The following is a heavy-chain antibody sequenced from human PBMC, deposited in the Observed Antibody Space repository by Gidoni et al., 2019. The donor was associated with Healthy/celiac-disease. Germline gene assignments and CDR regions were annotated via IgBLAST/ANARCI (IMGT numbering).Heavy chain of an antibody. CDR3: ARDLVRVVPAAIAAFDI. J-gene: IGHJ3*02. V-gene: IGHV3-7*01. D-gene: IGHD2-2*01. Sequence: EVQLVESGGGLVQPGGSLRLSCAASGFTFSSSWMSWVRQAPGKGLEWVANIKQDGSEKYYVDSVKGRFTISRDNAKNSLYLQMNSLRAEDTAVYYCARDLVRVVPAAIAAFDIWGQGTMVTVSS. CDR2: IKQDGSEK. CDR1: GFTFSSSW.